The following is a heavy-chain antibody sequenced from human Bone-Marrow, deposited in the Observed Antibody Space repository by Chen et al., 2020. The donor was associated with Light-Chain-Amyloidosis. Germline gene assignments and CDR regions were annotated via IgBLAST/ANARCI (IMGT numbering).Heavy chain of an antibody. Sequence: QLQLQEPGPGLGAPSATLSLSRTVSGGSISNTGDDWGWIRQPPGKGLEWIGSIDQSGNTYYKPSLKSRVIISTDTSNNQFSLKLSSVTAADTAVYYCARGRPGRLLYYMDVWGKGATVTVSS. V-gene: IGHV4-39*07. D-gene: IGHD2-15*01. J-gene: IGHJ6*03. CDR1: GGSISNTGDD. CDR3: ARGRPGRLLYYMDV. CDR2: IDQSGNT.